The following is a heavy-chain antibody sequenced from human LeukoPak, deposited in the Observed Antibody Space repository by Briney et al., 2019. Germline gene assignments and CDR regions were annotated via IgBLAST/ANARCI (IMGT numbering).Heavy chain of an antibody. D-gene: IGHD1-26*01. CDR2: ISLEIGAR. CDR3: ARELSHGWEKKNDAFDR. J-gene: IGHJ3*02. V-gene: IGHV1-18*01. Sequence: ASVKVSCKASGFTFTGSDITWVRQAPGQGLEWMGWISLEIGARNSAQKFQGKVTMTTNTSISTAYMELRSLRSDDPAVYYFARELSHGWEKKNDAFDRWGQGTMVTVSS. CDR1: GFTFTGSD.